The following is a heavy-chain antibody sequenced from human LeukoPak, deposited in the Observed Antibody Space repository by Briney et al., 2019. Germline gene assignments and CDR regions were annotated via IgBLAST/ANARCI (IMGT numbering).Heavy chain of an antibody. V-gene: IGHV3-23*01. CDR1: GFTFSIYA. J-gene: IGHJ4*02. Sequence: GGSLRLSCAASGFTFSIYAVSWVRQAPGKGLEWVSGISGSSSHTLDADSVRGRFIISRDNTRNTLYLHMNSLRAEDTALYYCAKEGDYSNAAPEWGFDSWGQGTLVTVSS. CDR3: AKEGDYSNAAPEWGFDS. D-gene: IGHD4-17*01. CDR2: ISGSSSHT.